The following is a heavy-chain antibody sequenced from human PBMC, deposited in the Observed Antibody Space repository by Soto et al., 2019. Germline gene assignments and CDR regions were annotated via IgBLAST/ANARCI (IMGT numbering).Heavy chain of an antibody. D-gene: IGHD2-15*01. J-gene: IGHJ4*02. CDR3: ARERPQYCSGGSCYRKYYFDY. CDR1: GGSFSGYY. CDR2: INHSGST. Sequence: SETLSLTCAVYGGSFSGYYWSWIRQPPGKGLEWIGEINHSGSTNYNPSLKSRVTISVDTSKNQFSLKLSSVTAADTAVYYCARERPQYCSGGSCYRKYYFDYWGQGTLVTVSS. V-gene: IGHV4-34*01.